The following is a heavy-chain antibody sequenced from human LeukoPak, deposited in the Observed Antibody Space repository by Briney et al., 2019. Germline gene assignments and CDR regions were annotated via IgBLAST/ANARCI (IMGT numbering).Heavy chain of an antibody. V-gene: IGHV3-23*01. CDR3: AFRSAYATGWFFDF. CDR1: GFSLSSYA. Sequence: GGSLRLSCAASGFSLSSYAMSWVRQAPGKGLEWVSSISGSGDNTYYAESVKGRFTISRDNSKNTLFLQMNSLRAEDTAVSYCAFRSAYATGWFFDFWGHGTLVTVSS. CDR2: ISGSGDNT. J-gene: IGHJ4*01. D-gene: IGHD6-19*01.